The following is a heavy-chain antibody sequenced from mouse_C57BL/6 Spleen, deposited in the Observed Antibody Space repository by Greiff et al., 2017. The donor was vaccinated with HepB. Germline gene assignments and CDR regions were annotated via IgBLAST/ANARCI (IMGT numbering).Heavy chain of an antibody. J-gene: IGHJ3*01. V-gene: IGHV1-26*01. CDR1: GYTFTDYY. Sequence: EVQLQQSGPELVKPGASVKISCKASGYTFTDYYMNWVKQSHGKSLEWIGDINPNNGGTSYNQKFKGKATLTVDKSSSTADMELRSLTSEDSAVYYCARPITTVVATEPWFAYWGQGTLVTVSA. D-gene: IGHD1-1*01. CDR2: INPNNGGT. CDR3: ARPITTVVATEPWFAY.